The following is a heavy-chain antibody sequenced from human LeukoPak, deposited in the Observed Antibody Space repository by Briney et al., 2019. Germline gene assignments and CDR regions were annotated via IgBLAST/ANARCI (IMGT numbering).Heavy chain of an antibody. V-gene: IGHV3-53*01. Sequence: PGGSLRLSCAVSGLIVSSNCMSWVRQPPGKGLEWVSILFNGGDTWYAVSVEGRFTISRDNYKNTLYLQMNSLRAEDSAVYYCAGDVLRSSGSFWGQGTLLTVSS. CDR1: GLIVSSNC. CDR2: LFNGGDT. J-gene: IGHJ4*02. D-gene: IGHD6-19*01. CDR3: AGDVLRSSGSF.